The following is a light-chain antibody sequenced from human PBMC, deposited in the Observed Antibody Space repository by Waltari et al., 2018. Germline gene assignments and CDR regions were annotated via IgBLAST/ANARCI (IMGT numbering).Light chain of an antibody. CDR2: QND. J-gene: IGLJ1*01. CDR3: QAWDFTTGV. V-gene: IGLV3-1*01. Sequence: SYELTQPPSVSVSPGQTASVTCSGEKLGDNYVCWYQQKPGQSPVLVIFQNDKRPSGYPERFSASNSGNTATLTISGTQAMDEADYYCQAWDFTTGVFGTGTKVTVL. CDR1: KLGDNY.